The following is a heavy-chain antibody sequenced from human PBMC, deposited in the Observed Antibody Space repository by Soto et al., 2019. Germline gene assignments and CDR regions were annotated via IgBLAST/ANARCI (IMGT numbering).Heavy chain of an antibody. V-gene: IGHV1-18*01. J-gene: IGHJ6*02. CDR2: INGYNGNT. Sequence: QVQLVQSGAEVKKPGASVKVSCKASGYTFSRSGISWVRQAPGQGLEWMGWINGYNGNTNYTQKMQVRITMTTDTPTRTAYMELRSLRSDDTAVYYCARVGDAPYYYYGMDVWGQGTTVIVSS. D-gene: IGHD3-16*01. CDR3: ARVGDAPYYYYGMDV. CDR1: GYTFSRSG.